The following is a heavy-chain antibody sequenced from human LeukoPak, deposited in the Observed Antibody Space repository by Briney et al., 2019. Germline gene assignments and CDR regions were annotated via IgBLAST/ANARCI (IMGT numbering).Heavy chain of an antibody. CDR1: GFTFSSYT. V-gene: IGHV3-21*01. Sequence: GGSLRLSCAASGFTFSSYTMMWVRQAPGKGLEYVSSIISSSSRIFYADSVKGRFTISRDNAKNSLYLQMNSLRAEDTAVYYCARRVATANDAFDIWGQGTMVTVSS. CDR3: ARRVATANDAFDI. D-gene: IGHD6-13*01. J-gene: IGHJ3*02. CDR2: IISSSSRI.